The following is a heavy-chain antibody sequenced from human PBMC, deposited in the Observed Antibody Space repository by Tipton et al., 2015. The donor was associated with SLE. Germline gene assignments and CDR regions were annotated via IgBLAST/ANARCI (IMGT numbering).Heavy chain of an antibody. CDR2: TRFDGTDS. CDR3: AKVGKLYWPYYGMDA. CDR1: GFTFSSSA. J-gene: IGHJ6*02. D-gene: IGHD2-8*02. Sequence: SLRLSCAASGFTFSSSAMHWVRQAPGKGLEWVSFTRFDGTDSKYADSVRGRFTISRDNFNNTLYLQMNGLRAQDTAVYYCAKVGKLYWPYYGMDAWGQGTTVIVSS. V-gene: IGHV3-30*02.